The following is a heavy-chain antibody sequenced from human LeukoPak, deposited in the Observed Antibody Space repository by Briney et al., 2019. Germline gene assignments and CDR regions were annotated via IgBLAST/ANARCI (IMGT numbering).Heavy chain of an antibody. CDR3: ARDRWTTPAIFDY. J-gene: IGHJ4*02. CDR1: GFTFSSYW. Sequence: PGGSLRLSCAASGFTFSSYWMSWVRQAPGKGLEWVANIIQDGSEKDYVDSVKGRFTVSRDNAKNSLYLQMNSLRAEDTAVYYCARDRWTTPAIFDYWGQGTLVTVSS. CDR2: IIQDGSEK. V-gene: IGHV3-7*03. D-gene: IGHD1-1*01.